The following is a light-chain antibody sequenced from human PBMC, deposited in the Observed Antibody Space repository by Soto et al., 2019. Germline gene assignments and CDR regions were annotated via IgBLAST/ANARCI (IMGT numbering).Light chain of an antibody. Sequence: QSVLTQPASVSGSPGQSITGSCTRTSSGVENYNLVSWYQHRPGKAPKLIIYEGSQRPSGVSDRFSGSKSGNTASLTISGLRAEDEADYYCSSYAGAVVFGGETKLTVL. CDR1: SSGVENYNL. CDR2: EGS. J-gene: IGLJ2*01. V-gene: IGLV2-23*01. CDR3: SSYAGAVV.